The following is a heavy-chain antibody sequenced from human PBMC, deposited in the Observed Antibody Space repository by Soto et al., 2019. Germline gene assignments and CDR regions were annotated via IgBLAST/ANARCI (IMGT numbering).Heavy chain of an antibody. Sequence: AGSMRLSISPSRFPFVNFDMHWVRPVPGKGLEWVSAIGAARDPYYLGSVKGRFTISRENAKNSVYLQMNDLRAGDSAVYYCARAYTGRLPRRADYYYAMDVWGQGTSVTVSS. CDR3: ARAYTGRLPRRADYYYAMDV. CDR1: RFPFVNFD. J-gene: IGHJ6*02. V-gene: IGHV3-13*05. CDR2: IGAARDP. D-gene: IGHD2-2*02.